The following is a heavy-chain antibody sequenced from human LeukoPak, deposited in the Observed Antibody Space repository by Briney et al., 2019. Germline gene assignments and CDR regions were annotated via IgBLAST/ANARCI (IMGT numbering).Heavy chain of an antibody. CDR3: ARALGYYDFWSGSSSPSNWFDP. D-gene: IGHD3-3*01. J-gene: IGHJ5*02. CDR1: GGAINFYY. V-gene: IGHV4-59*01. CDR2: IYYSGSI. Sequence: PSETLSLTCTVSGGAINFYYWSWIRQSPGKGLEWIGNIYYSGSINYNPSLKSRVTISVDTSNNHFSLILSSVTAADTAVYYCARALGYYDFWSGSSSPSNWFDPWGQGTLVTVSS.